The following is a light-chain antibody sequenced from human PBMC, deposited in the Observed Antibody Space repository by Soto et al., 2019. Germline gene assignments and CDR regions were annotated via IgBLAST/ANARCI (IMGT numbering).Light chain of an antibody. CDR2: GAS. Sequence: EIVLTQSPGTLSLSPGERATLSCRASQSVTGSHLAWYQQQPGQAPRLLIYGASRRATGIPDRFSGSGSGTDFTLTISRLEPEDVAVYYCQQYGSSPWTFGQGTKVEI. J-gene: IGKJ1*01. V-gene: IGKV3-20*01. CDR3: QQYGSSPWT. CDR1: QSVTGSH.